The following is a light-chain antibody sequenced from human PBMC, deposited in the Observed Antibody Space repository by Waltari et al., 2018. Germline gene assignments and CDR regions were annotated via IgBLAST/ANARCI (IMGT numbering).Light chain of an antibody. CDR2: DVT. J-gene: IGLJ2*01. CDR1: SSDVGGYNY. V-gene: IGLV2-11*01. Sequence: HSALPQPRSVSGSPGQSVTISCTGTSSDVGGYNYVHCYQQPPGKAPKLIIYDVTKRPSGVPDRFSGSKSGNTASLTISGLQAEDEADYYCCSYGGSYSFVVFGGGTKLTVL. CDR3: CSYGGSYSFVV.